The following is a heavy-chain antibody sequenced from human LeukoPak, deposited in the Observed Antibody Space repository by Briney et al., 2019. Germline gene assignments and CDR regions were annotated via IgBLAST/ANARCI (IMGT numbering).Heavy chain of an antibody. J-gene: IGHJ5*02. Sequence: SQTLSLTCTVSGGSISSGSYYWSWIRQPAGKGLEWIGRIYTSGSTNYNPSLKSRVTISVDTSKNQFSLKLRSVTAADTAVYYCARGAGPPRDWFDPWGQGTLVTVSS. CDR2: IYTSGST. CDR1: GGSISSGSYY. V-gene: IGHV4-61*02. CDR3: ARGAGPPRDWFDP. D-gene: IGHD6-19*01.